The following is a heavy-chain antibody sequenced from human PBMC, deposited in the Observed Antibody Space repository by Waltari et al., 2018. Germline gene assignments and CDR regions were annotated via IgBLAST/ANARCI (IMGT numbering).Heavy chain of an antibody. J-gene: IGHJ4*02. CDR2: IKQDGTEQ. D-gene: IGHD3-16*01. CDR3: ARGGGDGQVHH. V-gene: IGHV3-7*03. CDR1: GFTFYPFW. Sequence: DVQLTASGGGLVQPGGSLRLSCEGSGFTFYPFWRTWLRQVPGKGLDWVANIKQDGTEQYFVDSFKGRFTISRDNAKRSLYLQMNNLRVDDTAMYYCARGGGDGQVHHWGQGTLVTVSS.